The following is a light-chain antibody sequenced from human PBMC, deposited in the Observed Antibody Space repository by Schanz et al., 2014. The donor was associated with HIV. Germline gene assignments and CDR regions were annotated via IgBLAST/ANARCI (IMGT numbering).Light chain of an antibody. J-gene: IGLJ2*01. Sequence: QSVLTQPPSASGPPGQRVTITCSGSSSNVGNNYVSWYQQLPGTAPKLLIYDYHERPSEIRDRFSGSKSGQSATLAIIGLQAGDEADYYCATWVDGLSGQVLFGGGTKLTVL. V-gene: IGLV1-51*01. CDR2: DYH. CDR1: SSNVGNNY. CDR3: ATWVDGLSGQVL.